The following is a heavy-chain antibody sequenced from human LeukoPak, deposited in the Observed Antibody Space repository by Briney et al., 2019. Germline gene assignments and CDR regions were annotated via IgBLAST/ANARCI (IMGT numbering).Heavy chain of an antibody. V-gene: IGHV3-53*04. Sequence: GGSLRLSCAASGFTVSSNYMSWVRQAPGKGLEWVSVIYSGGSTYYADSVKGRFTISRHNSKNTLYLQMNSLRAEDTAVYYCAREAAAAGRGWFDSWGQGTLVTFSS. CDR3: AREAAAAGRGWFDS. D-gene: IGHD6-13*01. J-gene: IGHJ5*01. CDR1: GFTVSSNY. CDR2: IYSGGST.